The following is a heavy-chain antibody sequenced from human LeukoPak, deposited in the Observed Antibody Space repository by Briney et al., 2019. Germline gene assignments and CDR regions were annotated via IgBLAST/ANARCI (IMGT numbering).Heavy chain of an antibody. V-gene: IGHV1-69*05. J-gene: IGHJ3*02. Sequence: SVKVSCKASGGTFSSYGISWVRQAPGQGLEWMGRIIPIYGTANYAQKFQGRATITTDESTSTVYMELSSLRSEDTAVYYCARPRVTLNDAFDIWGQGTMVTVSS. CDR1: GGTFSSYG. D-gene: IGHD2-21*02. CDR2: IIPIYGTA. CDR3: ARPRVTLNDAFDI.